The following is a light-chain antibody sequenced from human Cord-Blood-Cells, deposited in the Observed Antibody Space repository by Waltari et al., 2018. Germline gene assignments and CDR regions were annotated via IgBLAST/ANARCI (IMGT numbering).Light chain of an antibody. V-gene: IGKV1-5*01. CDR2: DAS. J-gene: IGKJ1*01. Sequence: DIQMTQSPSTLSASVGDRVTITFRASQSISSWLAWYQQKPGKAPKLLIYDASSLESGVPSRCSGSGSGTEFTLTISSLQPDDFATYYCQQYNSYPFGQGTKVEIK. CDR3: QQYNSYP. CDR1: QSISSW.